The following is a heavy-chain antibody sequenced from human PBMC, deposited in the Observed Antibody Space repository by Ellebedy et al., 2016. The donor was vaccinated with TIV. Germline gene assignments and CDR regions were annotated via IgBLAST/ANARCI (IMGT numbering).Heavy chain of an antibody. CDR2: ISRNGGGT. CDR3: AKDLGIERQWGFDY. Sequence: PGGSLRLSCAASGFTFSIYAMGWVRQAPGKGLEWVSTISRNGGGTSYAGSVEGRFTISRDNSNNTLWLQMSGLRAEDTARYFCAKDLGIERQWGFDYWGQGTLVTVSS. J-gene: IGHJ4*02. D-gene: IGHD1-26*01. CDR1: GFTFSIYA. V-gene: IGHV3-23*01.